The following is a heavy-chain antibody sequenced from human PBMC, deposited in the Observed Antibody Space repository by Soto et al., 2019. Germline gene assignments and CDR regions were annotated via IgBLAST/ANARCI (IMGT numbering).Heavy chain of an antibody. CDR2: IKSKAAGGTT. V-gene: IGHV3-15*07. J-gene: IGHJ4*02. CDR3: SYGAHQYFDY. Sequence: GGSLRISCVVSGLTLSDIWMNWVRQAPGKGLEWVGRIKSKAAGGTTDYAAPVKGRFSISRDDSTNTLFLHINSLRTEDTGVYYCSYGAHQYFDYWGQGALVTVSS. D-gene: IGHD4-17*01. CDR1: GLTLSDIW.